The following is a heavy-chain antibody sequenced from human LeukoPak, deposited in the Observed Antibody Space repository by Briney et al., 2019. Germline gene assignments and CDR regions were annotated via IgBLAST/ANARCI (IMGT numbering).Heavy chain of an antibody. CDR2: MNPNSGNT. J-gene: IGHJ1*01. CDR1: GYTLTELS. V-gene: IGHV1-8*01. D-gene: IGHD2-21*02. Sequence: ASVKVSCKVSGYTLTELSMHWVRQVPGHGLEWLGWMNPNSGNTGYAQKFQGRVAMTRDSSIGTAYLELSSLSSDDTAVYYCVRGDNVVSTAMLLLRYWGQGTLVAVSS. CDR3: VRGDNVVSTAMLLLRY.